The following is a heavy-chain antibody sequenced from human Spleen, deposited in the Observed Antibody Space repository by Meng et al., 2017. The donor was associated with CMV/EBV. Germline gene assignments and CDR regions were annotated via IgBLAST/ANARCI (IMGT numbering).Heavy chain of an antibody. CDR1: GASVSSDDYH. J-gene: IGHJ4*02. CDR3: AAYLVGIGGRGY. CDR2: IYNIGRD. Sequence: SETLSLTCTAYGASVSSDDYHWSWIRQPPGKELEWIGQIYNIGRDTFNPSLQSRVTISADTSKNQFSLKLTSVTTADTAVYFCAAYLVGIGGRGYWGQGTVVTVSS. V-gene: IGHV4-61*08. D-gene: IGHD1-26*01.